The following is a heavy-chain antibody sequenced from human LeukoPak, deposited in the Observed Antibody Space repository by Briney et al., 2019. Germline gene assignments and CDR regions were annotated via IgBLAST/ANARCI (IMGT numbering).Heavy chain of an antibody. CDR2: ITRSSTTI. V-gene: IGHV3-48*03. CDR1: GFTFSRFE. D-gene: IGHD3-22*01. Sequence: GGSLRLSCAASGFTFSRFEMNWVRQAPGKGLEWVSYITRSSTTIYYADSVKGRFTISRDDAKNSLSLQMNSLRAEDTTVYYCARGGNIGYDYNAFDVWGQGTMVTVSS. CDR3: ARGGNIGYDYNAFDV. J-gene: IGHJ3*01.